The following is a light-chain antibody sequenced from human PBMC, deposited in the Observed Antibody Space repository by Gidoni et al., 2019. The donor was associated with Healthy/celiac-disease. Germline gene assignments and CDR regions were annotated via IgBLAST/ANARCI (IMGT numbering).Light chain of an antibody. V-gene: IGKV1-5*03. Sequence: DIQMTQSPSTLSASVGDRVTIACRASQSISIWLAWYQQTPGKAPKLLIYKASTLESGVPSRFSGSGFGTEFTLSISSLQPDDFATYYCQQYNTYSPWTFGQGTKVEIK. CDR3: QQYNTYSPWT. J-gene: IGKJ1*01. CDR2: KAS. CDR1: QSISIW.